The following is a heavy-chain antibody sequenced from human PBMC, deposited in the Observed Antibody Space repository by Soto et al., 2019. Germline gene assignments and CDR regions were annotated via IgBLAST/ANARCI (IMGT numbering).Heavy chain of an antibody. D-gene: IGHD2-15*01. CDR1: GFTFSSYA. CDR2: ISGSGGST. V-gene: IGHV3-23*01. J-gene: IGHJ4*02. Sequence: GGSLRLSCAASGFTFSSYAMSWVRQAPGKGLEWVSAISGSGGSTYYADSVKGRFTISRGNSKNTLYQQMNSLRAEDTAVYYFAKDRYCSGGSCYADYWGQGTLVTVSS. CDR3: AKDRYCSGGSCYADY.